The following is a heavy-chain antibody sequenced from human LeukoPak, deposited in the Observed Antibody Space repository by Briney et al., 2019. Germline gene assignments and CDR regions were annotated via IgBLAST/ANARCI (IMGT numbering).Heavy chain of an antibody. V-gene: IGHV3-30*02. Sequence: PGGSLRLSCAASGFTFRTYGMHWVRQAPGKGLEWVAVIWYDGSDKYYADSVKGRLTISRDNSKNTLYLQMNSLRAEDTAVYYCAQEAGIYYYYMDVWGKGTTVTVSS. CDR2: IWYDGSDK. D-gene: IGHD1-1*01. CDR3: AQEAGIYYYYMDV. J-gene: IGHJ6*03. CDR1: GFTFRTYG.